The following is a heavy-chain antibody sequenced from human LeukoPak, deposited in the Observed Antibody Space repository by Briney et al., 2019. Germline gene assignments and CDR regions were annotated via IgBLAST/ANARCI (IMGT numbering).Heavy chain of an antibody. CDR3: ARDGYDYRYYYYYMDV. CDR2: IYTSGST. D-gene: IGHD5-12*01. V-gene: IGHV4-61*02. Sequence: SETLSLTCTVSGGSISSGSYYWSWIRQPAGKGLEWIVRIYTSGSTNYNPSLKSRVTISVDTSKNQFSLKLSSVTAADTAVYYCARDGYDYRYYYYYMDVWGKGTTVTVSS. J-gene: IGHJ6*03. CDR1: GGSISSGSYY.